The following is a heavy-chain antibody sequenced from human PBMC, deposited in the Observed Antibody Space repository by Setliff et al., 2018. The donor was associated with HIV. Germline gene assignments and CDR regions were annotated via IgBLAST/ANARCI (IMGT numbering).Heavy chain of an antibody. V-gene: IGHV1-2*02. D-gene: IGHD3-9*01. J-gene: IGHJ6*03. CDR2: INPNSGGT. Sequence: ASVKVSCKASGYTFTDYYVHWVRQAPGQGLEWLGWINPNSGGTRYAQKFQGRVTMTRDTSISTAYMDLSSLRSDDTAVYFCARVRTGSYFQRLDYYYMDVWGKGTTVTVSS. CDR1: GYTFTDYY. CDR3: ARVRTGSYFQRLDYYYMDV.